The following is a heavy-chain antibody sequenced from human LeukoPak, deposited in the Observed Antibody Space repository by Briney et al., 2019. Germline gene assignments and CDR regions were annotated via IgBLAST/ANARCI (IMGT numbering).Heavy chain of an antibody. CDR1: GFTFSTYW. V-gene: IGHV3-7*01. Sequence: PGGSLRLSCAASGFTFSTYWMSWVRQAPGKGLEWVANIKQDGSDKYYVDSVKGRFTISRDNAKNSLFLQMNSLRAEDTAVYYCARVRCSSNSCFQDYWGQGTLVTVSS. CDR3: ARVRCSSNSCFQDY. CDR2: IKQDGSDK. D-gene: IGHD2-2*01. J-gene: IGHJ4*02.